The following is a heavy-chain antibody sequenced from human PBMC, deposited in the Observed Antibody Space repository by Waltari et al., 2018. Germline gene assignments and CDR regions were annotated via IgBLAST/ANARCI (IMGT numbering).Heavy chain of an antibody. Sequence: QVQLQESGPGLVKPSGTLSVTCAVSGDSISGSYWWSWVRQPPGKGLEWMGQIHGSGRSNYNPSLERRVTVSIDTSNNHFSLKVTSATAADTAVYYCARNRGRGLYLDSWGQGTLVTVSP. J-gene: IGHJ4*02. CDR3: ARNRGRGLYLDS. CDR1: GDSISGSYW. V-gene: IGHV4-4*02. D-gene: IGHD2-15*01. CDR2: IHGSGRS.